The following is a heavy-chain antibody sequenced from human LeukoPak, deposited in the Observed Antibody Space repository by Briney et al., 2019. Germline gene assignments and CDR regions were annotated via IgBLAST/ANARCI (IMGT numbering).Heavy chain of an antibody. CDR2: IYYSGST. V-gene: IGHV4-59*01. D-gene: IGHD2-15*01. J-gene: IGHJ6*03. CDR3: ARSNLGYCSGGSCHYYYYYYMDV. CDR1: GGSISSYY. Sequence: SETLSLTCTVSGGSISSYYWSWIRQPPGKGLEWIGYIYYSGSTNYNPSLKSRVTISVDTSKSQFSLKLSSVTAADTAVYYCARSNLGYCSGGSCHYYYYYYMDVWGKGTTVTVSS.